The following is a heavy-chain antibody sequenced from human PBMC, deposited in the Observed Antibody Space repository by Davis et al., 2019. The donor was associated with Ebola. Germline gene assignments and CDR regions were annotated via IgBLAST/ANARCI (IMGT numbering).Heavy chain of an antibody. J-gene: IGHJ4*02. CDR2: IKQDGSEK. V-gene: IGHV3-7*01. D-gene: IGHD3-10*01. Sequence: GESLKISCPASSFTSSTDWMSWVRQAPVKVLEWVANIKQDGSEKYYVNSAKGRFTISRDNAQNSMFLQMNSLRAKDTAVYYCARDRYYGSGSHWSEYWGQGTLVTVSS. CDR3: ARDRYYGSGSHWSEY. CDR1: SFTSSTDW.